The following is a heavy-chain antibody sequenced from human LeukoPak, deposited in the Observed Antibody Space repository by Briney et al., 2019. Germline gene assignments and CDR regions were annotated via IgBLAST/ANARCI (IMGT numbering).Heavy chain of an antibody. J-gene: IGHJ4*02. V-gene: IGHV1-18*01. CDR2: INAYNGNT. CDR1: GYTFTSYG. Sequence: ASVTVSCKASGYTFTSYGISWVRQAPGQGLEWMGWINAYNGNTNYAQKLQGRVTMTTDTSTSTAYMELRSLRSDDTAVYYCARTANYYDSSGRRGYFDYWGQGTLVTVSS. CDR3: ARTANYYDSSGRRGYFDY. D-gene: IGHD3-22*01.